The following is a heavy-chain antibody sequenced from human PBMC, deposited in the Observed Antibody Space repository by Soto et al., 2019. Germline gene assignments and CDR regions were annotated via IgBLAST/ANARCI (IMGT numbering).Heavy chain of an antibody. CDR1: GGSFSGYY. J-gene: IGHJ4*02. D-gene: IGHD6-6*01. CDR3: ARDRSSELVAPYFDY. V-gene: IGHV4-34*01. CDR2: INHSGST. Sequence: QRQLQQWGAGLLKPSETLSLTCAVYGGSFSGYYWSWIRQRPGKGLEWIGEINHSGSTNYNPSLKSRVTISVDTSKNQFSLKLSSVTAADTAVYYCARDRSSELVAPYFDYWGQGTLVTVSS.